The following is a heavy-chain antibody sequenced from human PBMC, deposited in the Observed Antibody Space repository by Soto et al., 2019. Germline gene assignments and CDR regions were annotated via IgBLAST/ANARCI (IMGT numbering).Heavy chain of an antibody. CDR1: GGSISSSSYY. Sequence: SETLSLTCTVSGGSISSSSYYWGWIRQPPGKGLEWIGYIYYSGSTYYNPSLKSRVTISVDTSKNQFSLKLSSVTAADTAVYYCARVVWDDFWSGYYTTLYYFDYWGQGTLVTVSS. J-gene: IGHJ4*02. CDR3: ARVVWDDFWSGYYTTLYYFDY. V-gene: IGHV4-31*03. CDR2: IYYSGST. D-gene: IGHD3-3*01.